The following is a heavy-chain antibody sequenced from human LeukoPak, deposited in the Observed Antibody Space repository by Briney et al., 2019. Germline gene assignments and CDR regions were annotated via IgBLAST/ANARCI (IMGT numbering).Heavy chain of an antibody. V-gene: IGHV3-7*01. CDR1: GFNFSNYW. D-gene: IGHD3-16*01. Sequence: GGSLRLSCVVSGFNFSNYWMNWVRQAPGKGLEWVANIKHDGSEKYYVDSVKDRFSISRDNAKKSLYLQMNSLRAEDTAVYYCARALSHCLDYWGQGTLVTVSS. J-gene: IGHJ4*02. CDR3: ARALSHCLDY. CDR2: IKHDGSEK.